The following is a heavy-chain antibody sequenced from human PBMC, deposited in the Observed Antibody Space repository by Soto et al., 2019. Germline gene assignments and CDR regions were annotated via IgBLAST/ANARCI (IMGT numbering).Heavy chain of an antibody. CDR1: GGSISSGGYY. CDR3: AREIRMASDYYYGMDV. V-gene: IGHV4-31*03. D-gene: IGHD2-8*01. J-gene: IGHJ6*02. CDR2: IYYSGST. Sequence: QVQLQESGPGLVKPSQTLSLTCTVSGGSISSGGYYWSWIRQHPGKGLEWIGYIYYSGSTYYNPSLKSRVTISVDTSKNQFSLKLSSVTAADTAVYYCAREIRMASDYYYGMDVWGQGTTVTVSS.